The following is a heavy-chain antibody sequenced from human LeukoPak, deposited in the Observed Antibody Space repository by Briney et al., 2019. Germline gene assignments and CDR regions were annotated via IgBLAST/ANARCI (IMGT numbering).Heavy chain of an antibody. CDR2: IHHSGST. Sequence: SETLSLTCIVSGYSISSGYYWSWIRQPPGKGLEWIGNIHHSGSTYYNPSLKSRDTISVDTSKNQLSLKLSSVTAADTAVYYCARERYDIVVWGQGTTVTVS. V-gene: IGHV4-38-2*02. CDR1: GYSISSGYY. J-gene: IGHJ6*02. CDR3: ARERYDIVV.